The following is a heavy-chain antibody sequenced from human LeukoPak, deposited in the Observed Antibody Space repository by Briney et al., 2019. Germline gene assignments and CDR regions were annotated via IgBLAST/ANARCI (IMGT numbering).Heavy chain of an antibody. CDR2: INPNSGGT. D-gene: IGHD6-13*01. CDR3: ARDQGAGTDRFWMNYYYGMDV. V-gene: IGHV1-2*02. J-gene: IGHJ6*02. CDR1: GYTFTGYY. Sequence: ASVKVSCKASGYTFTGYYMHWVRQAPGQGLEWMGWINPNSGGTSYAQKFQGRVTMTRDTSISTAYMELSRLRSDDTAVYYCARDQGAGTDRFWMNYYYGMDVWGQGTTVTVSS.